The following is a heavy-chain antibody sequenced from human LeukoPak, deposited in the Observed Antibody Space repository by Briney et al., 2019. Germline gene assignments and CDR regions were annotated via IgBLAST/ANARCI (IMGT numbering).Heavy chain of an antibody. CDR1: GLSISDYC. Sequence: GGSLRLSCAASGLSISDYCMSWIRQAPGGGLQWIAYISSVTSAIHYANSMEGRFTMSRDNAQNSVDLQMNSLRTEDTAMYFCVSTPAIRRLNFWGQGTLVTVSS. J-gene: IGHJ4*02. CDR2: ISSVTSAI. V-gene: IGHV3-11*01. CDR3: VSTPAIRRLNF. D-gene: IGHD2-2*02.